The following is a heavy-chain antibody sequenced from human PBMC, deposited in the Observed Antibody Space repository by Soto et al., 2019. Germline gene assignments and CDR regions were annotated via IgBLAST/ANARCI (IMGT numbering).Heavy chain of an antibody. J-gene: IGHJ5*02. V-gene: IGHV1-3*01. CDR3: ATEKLMFRGVANWFDP. Sequence: VASVKVSCKASGYTFTSYAMHWVRQAPGQRLEWMGWINAGNGNTKYSQNFQGRVTITRDTSASTAYMELSSLRSDDTAVYYCATEKLMFRGVANWFDPWGQGTLVTVSS. CDR1: GYTFTSYA. D-gene: IGHD3-10*01. CDR2: INAGNGNT.